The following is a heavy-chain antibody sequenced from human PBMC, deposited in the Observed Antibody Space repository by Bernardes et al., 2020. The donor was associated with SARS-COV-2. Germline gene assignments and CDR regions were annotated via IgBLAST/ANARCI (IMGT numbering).Heavy chain of an antibody. D-gene: IGHD5-18*01. J-gene: IGHJ6*02. V-gene: IGHV3-23*01. CDR3: AKDKLEYSYGCMDV. CDR2: VSYSGGSA. Sequence: GGSLRLSCAASGLTFSLYSMSWVRQAPGKGLEWVAVVSYSGGSAYYADSVRGRFTISRDNSRNTVYLQMTSLRVEDTAVYYCAKDKLEYSYGCMDVWGQGAAVNVSS. CDR1: GLTFSLYS.